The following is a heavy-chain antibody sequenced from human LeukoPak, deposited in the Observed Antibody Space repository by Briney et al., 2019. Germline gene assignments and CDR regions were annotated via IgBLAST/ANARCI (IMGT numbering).Heavy chain of an antibody. CDR1: GFTFSSYA. V-gene: IGHV3-23*01. CDR2: ISGSGGSA. Sequence: SGGSLRLSCAASGFTFSSYAMSWVRQAPGKGLEWVSAISGSGGSAYYADSVKGRFTISRDNSKNTLYLQMNSLRAEDTAVYYCAKVYKPDSSGYCYLTSFFDYWGQGTPVTVSS. J-gene: IGHJ4*02. CDR3: AKVYKPDSSGYCYLTSFFDY. D-gene: IGHD3-22*01.